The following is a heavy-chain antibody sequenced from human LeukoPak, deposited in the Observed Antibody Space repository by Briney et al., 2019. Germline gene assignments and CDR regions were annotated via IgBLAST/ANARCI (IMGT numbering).Heavy chain of an antibody. V-gene: IGHV4-59*01. J-gene: IGHJ4*02. CDR2: IYYSGST. D-gene: IGHD3-16*01. Sequence: SETLSLTCTVSGGSISSYYWSWIRQPPGKGLEWIGYIYYSGSTNYNPSLKSRVTISVDRSKNQFSLKVTSVTAADTAVYYCARGLGTTWDPQHYWGLGTLVTVSS. CDR3: ARGLGTTWDPQHY. CDR1: GGSISSYY.